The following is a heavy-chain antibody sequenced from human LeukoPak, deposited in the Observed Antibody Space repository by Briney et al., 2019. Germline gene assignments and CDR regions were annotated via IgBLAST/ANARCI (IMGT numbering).Heavy chain of an antibody. CDR1: GFTFDDYG. CDR2: NSWNGGSI. V-gene: IGHV3-20*04. Sequence: GGSLRLSCAASGFTFDDYGMSWVRKSPGKRLECLSGNSWNGGSIGYADSMKGRFTISRDNAKNSLYLQMNSLRAEDTALYYCARATHTALGRRSFVPWGRGTLVTVSS. J-gene: IGHJ5*02. D-gene: IGHD5-18*01. CDR3: ARATHTALGRRSFVP.